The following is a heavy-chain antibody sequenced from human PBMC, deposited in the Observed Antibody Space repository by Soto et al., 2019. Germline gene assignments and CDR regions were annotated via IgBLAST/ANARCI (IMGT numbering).Heavy chain of an antibody. J-gene: IGHJ4*02. CDR3: ARGDPPSGTISY. D-gene: IGHD6-13*01. V-gene: IGHV4-34*01. CDR1: GGSFSGYY. Sequence: QVQLQQWGAGLLKPSETLSLTCAVYGGSFSGYYWSWIRQPPGKGLEWIGEVNHSGSTNYNPSLKSAVTISVDTSKNQFSLRLSSVTAADTAVYSCARGDPPSGTISYWGQGTLVTVSS. CDR2: VNHSGST.